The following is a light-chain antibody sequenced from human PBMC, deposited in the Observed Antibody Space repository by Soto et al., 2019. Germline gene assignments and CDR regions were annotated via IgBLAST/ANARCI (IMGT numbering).Light chain of an antibody. J-gene: IGLJ2*01. Sequence: QSVLPQPPSVSGTPGQKVSISCSGSASNLGGNPVNWYQHLPGAAPKLLIYTNHQRPSGVPDRFSGSKSGTSASLAISGLRSEDEADFYCAAWDDRLNAVVFGGGTPLTVL. CDR3: AAWDDRLNAVV. CDR1: ASNLGGNP. V-gene: IGLV1-44*01. CDR2: TNH.